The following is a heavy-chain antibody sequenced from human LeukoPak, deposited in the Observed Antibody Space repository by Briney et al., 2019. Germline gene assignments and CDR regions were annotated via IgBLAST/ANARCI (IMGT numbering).Heavy chain of an antibody. Sequence: SETLSLTCAVYGGSFSGYYWSWIRQPPGKGLEWIGEINHGGSTNYNPSLKSRVTISVDTSKNQFSLKLSSVTAADTAVYYCASTAYVWGSYRRFENYWGQGTLVTVSS. J-gene: IGHJ4*02. CDR1: GGSFSGYY. D-gene: IGHD3-16*02. CDR2: INHGGST. V-gene: IGHV4-34*01. CDR3: ASTAYVWGSYRRFENY.